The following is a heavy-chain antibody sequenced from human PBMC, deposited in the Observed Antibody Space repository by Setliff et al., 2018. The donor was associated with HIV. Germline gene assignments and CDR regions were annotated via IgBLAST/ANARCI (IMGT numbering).Heavy chain of an antibody. J-gene: IGHJ5*02. Sequence: PSVKVSCKAYGGTFSNYGISWVRQAPGQGLEWMGGIIPIFGTANYAQKFQGRVTITADASTSTAYMELSSLSSEDTAVYYCAREQPTVYYTSWYDSGEYNWFDPWGQGTLVTVSS. CDR2: IIPIFGTA. V-gene: IGHV1-69*13. D-gene: IGHD6-13*01. CDR3: AREQPTVYYTSWYDSGEYNWFDP. CDR1: GGTFSNYG.